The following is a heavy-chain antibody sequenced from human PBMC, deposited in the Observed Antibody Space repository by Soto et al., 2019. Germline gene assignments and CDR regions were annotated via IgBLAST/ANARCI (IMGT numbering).Heavy chain of an antibody. J-gene: IGHJ4*02. CDR2: ISYDGSNK. CDR3: AREGTTVQLDY. CDR1: GFTFSSYG. D-gene: IGHD1-7*01. V-gene: IGHV3-30*03. Sequence: QVQVVESGGGVVQPRRSLRLSCAASGFTFSSYGMHWVRQAPGKGLEWVAVISYDGSNKYYADSVKGRFTISRDNSKNTLFLQMNSLSADDTAVYYCAREGTTVQLDYWGQGTLVTVSS.